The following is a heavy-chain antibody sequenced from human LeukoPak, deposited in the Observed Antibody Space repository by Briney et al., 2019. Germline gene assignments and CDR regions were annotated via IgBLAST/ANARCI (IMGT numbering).Heavy chain of an antibody. J-gene: IGHJ4*02. Sequence: SVKVSCKASGYTFTSYYMHWVRQAPGQGLEWMGGITPMFGTANYAQKFQGRVTITADESTSTAYMELSSLRSEDTAVYYCAREGDGYNRLFDYWGQGTLVTVSS. V-gene: IGHV1-69*13. D-gene: IGHD5-24*01. CDR1: GYTFTSYY. CDR3: AREGDGYNRLFDY. CDR2: ITPMFGTA.